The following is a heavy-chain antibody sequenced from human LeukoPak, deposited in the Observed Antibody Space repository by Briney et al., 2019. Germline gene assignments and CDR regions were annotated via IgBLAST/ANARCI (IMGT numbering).Heavy chain of an antibody. J-gene: IGHJ4*02. CDR3: ARGGARQQLVENYFDY. D-gene: IGHD6-13*01. V-gene: IGHV3-53*01. Sequence: GGSLRLSCAASGFTVSSNYMSWVRQAPGKGLEWVSVIYRGGSTDYADSVKGRFTVSRDNSKNTLYLQMNSLRAEDTAVYYCARGGARQQLVENYFDYWGQGTLVTVSS. CDR1: GFTVSSNY. CDR2: IYRGGST.